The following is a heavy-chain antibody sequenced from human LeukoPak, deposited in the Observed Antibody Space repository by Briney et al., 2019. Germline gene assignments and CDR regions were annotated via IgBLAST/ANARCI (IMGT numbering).Heavy chain of an antibody. J-gene: IGHJ4*02. CDR2: IYTSGST. Sequence: PSETLSLTCTVSGGSISSGGYYWRWIRQPAGKGLEWIGRIYTSGSTNYNPSLKSRVTISVDTSKNQFSLKLSSVTAADTAVYYCARGGRYYDSSGYYSIDYWGQGTLVTVSS. CDR1: GGSISSGGYY. D-gene: IGHD3-22*01. CDR3: ARGGRYYDSSGYYSIDY. V-gene: IGHV4-61*02.